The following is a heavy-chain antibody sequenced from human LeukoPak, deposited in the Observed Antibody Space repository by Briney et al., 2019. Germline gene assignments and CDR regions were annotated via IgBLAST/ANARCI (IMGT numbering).Heavy chain of an antibody. CDR2: INHSGST. V-gene: IGHV4-34*01. CDR1: GGSFSGYY. D-gene: IGHD6-6*01. J-gene: IGHJ4*02. Sequence: SETLSLTCAVYGGSFSGYYLSWIRQPPGKGLEWIGEINHSGSTNYNPSLKSRVTISVDTSKNQFSLKLSSVTAADTAVYYCARGGSSIAAPYYFDYWGQGTLVTVSS. CDR3: ARGGSSIAAPYYFDY.